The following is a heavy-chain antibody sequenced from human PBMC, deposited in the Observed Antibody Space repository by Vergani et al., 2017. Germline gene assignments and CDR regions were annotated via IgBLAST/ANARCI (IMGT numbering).Heavy chain of an antibody. Sequence: EVQLVESGGGLVQLGGSLRPPCEPSDLSFENYAMHWVRKAQGKGLEGVPRISWNSGTIGYADSVKGRFTISRDNAKSSLYLQMNSLRAEDTALYYCAKGNRGVADYNWFDPWGQGTLVTVSS. D-gene: IGHD2-15*01. CDR3: AKGNRGVADYNWFDP. J-gene: IGHJ5*02. CDR1: DLSFENYA. V-gene: IGHV3-9*01. CDR2: ISWNSGTI.